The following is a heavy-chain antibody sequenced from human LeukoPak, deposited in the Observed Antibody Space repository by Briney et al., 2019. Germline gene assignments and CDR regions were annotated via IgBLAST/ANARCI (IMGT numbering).Heavy chain of an antibody. CDR2: ISSSSSYI. D-gene: IGHD4-17*01. CDR1: GFTFSSYS. CDR3: GRVYGDYGPIDY. V-gene: IGHV3-21*01. J-gene: IGHJ4*02. Sequence: GGSLRLSCAASGFTFSSYSMNWVRQAPGKGLEWVSSISSSSSYIYYADSVKGRFTISRDNAKNTLYLQMNSLRVEDTAVYYCGRVYGDYGPIDYWGQGTLVTVSS.